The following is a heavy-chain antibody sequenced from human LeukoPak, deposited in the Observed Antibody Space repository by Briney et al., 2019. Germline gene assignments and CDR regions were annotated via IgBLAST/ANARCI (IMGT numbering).Heavy chain of an antibody. CDR1: GGSFSGYY. CDR3: ARVNAIGGIDY. CDR2: INNSGST. J-gene: IGHJ4*02. D-gene: IGHD1-14*01. Sequence: KSSETLSLTCAVYGGSFSGYYWSWIRQPPGKGLEWIGEINNSGSTNCNPSLKSRVTISVDTSKNQFSLKLSSVTAADTAVYYCARVNAIGGIDYWGQGTLVTVSS. V-gene: IGHV4-34*01.